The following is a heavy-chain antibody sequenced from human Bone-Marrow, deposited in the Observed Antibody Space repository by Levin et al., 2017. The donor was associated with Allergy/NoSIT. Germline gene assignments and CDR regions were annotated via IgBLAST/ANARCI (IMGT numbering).Heavy chain of an antibody. CDR2: TVVGSGRI. J-gene: IGHJ3*01. CDR1: GFTFIRSA. Sequence: SVKVSCKASGFTFIRSAVQWVRQARGQRLEWIGWTVVGSGRINYAQSFQERVTITRDMSTGTAYMELTDLTSEDTAVYYCAADPSGSSGPAYLWGQGTMVIVSS. CDR3: AADPSGSSGPAYL. V-gene: IGHV1-58*01. D-gene: IGHD3-10*01.